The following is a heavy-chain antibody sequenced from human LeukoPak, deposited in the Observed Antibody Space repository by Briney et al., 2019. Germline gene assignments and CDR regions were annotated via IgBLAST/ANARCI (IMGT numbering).Heavy chain of an antibody. Sequence: PGGSLRLSCAASGFTLSSYGMHWVRQAPGKGLEWVAVIWYDGSNKYYADSVKGRFTISRDNSKNTLYLQMNSLRAEDTAVYYCARDRAVRTGYFDYWGQGTLVTVSS. CDR3: ARDRAVRTGYFDY. D-gene: IGHD3-10*01. J-gene: IGHJ4*02. CDR2: IWYDGSNK. CDR1: GFTLSSYG. V-gene: IGHV3-33*01.